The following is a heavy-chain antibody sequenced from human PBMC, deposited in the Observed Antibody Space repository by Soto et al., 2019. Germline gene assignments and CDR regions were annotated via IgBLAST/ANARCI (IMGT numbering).Heavy chain of an antibody. CDR1: GFSVSSSD. V-gene: IGHV3-53*01. CDR3: GTSSRKDYHFAMDV. J-gene: IGHJ6*02. D-gene: IGHD6-6*01. CDR2: IYSGGST. Sequence: PGGSLRLSCAASGFSVSSSDMSWVRQVPGEGLEWVPVIYSGGSTHDADYVKGRFSVSRDTSKNTVDLQMNSLRVDDTAVYYCGTSSRKDYHFAMDVWGQGTAVTVSS.